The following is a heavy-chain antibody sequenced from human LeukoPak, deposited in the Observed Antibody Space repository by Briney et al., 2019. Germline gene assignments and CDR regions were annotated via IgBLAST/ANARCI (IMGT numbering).Heavy chain of an antibody. Sequence: PSETLSLTCTVSSGSISTSNYYWGWVRQPPGKALEWIGNIFYTGSTYYSPSLKSRVTISLDTSRNQFSLQLNSVTPEDTAFYFCARGGLVRGTLNSLIGFDIWGQGIMVTVSS. CDR1: SGSISTSNYY. CDR2: IFYTGST. CDR3: ARGGLVRGTLNSLIGFDI. J-gene: IGHJ3*02. V-gene: IGHV4-39*07. D-gene: IGHD3-10*01.